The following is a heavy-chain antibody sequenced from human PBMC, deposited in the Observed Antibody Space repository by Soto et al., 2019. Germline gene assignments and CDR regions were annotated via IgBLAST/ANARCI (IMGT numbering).Heavy chain of an antibody. D-gene: IGHD1-7*01. J-gene: IGHJ1*01. V-gene: IGHV3-53*01. CDR3: ARETGTAAGRSFQH. Sequence: RGSLRLSCAASGFTVSSNYMSWVRQAPGKGLEWVSVIYSAGSTYYADSVKGLFTISRDNSKNTLYLQMNSLSAEDTAVYYCARETGTAAGRSFQHWGQGTLVTVSS. CDR1: GFTVSSNY. CDR2: IYSAGST.